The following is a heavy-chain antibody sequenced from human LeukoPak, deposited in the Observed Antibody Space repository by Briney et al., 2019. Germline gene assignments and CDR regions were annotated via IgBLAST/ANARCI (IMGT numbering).Heavy chain of an antibody. Sequence: PGGSLRLSCAASGFTFSGSGMHWVRQAPGKGLEWVASISSDSSYIDYADSVKGRFTISRDNAKNSLFLKTDTLRGDDTGIYYCARDPNVLGITPYYFDFWGQGTLVTVSS. V-gene: IGHV3-21*01. D-gene: IGHD3-10*02. CDR1: GFTFSGSG. CDR2: ISSDSSYI. J-gene: IGHJ4*02. CDR3: ARDPNVLGITPYYFDF.